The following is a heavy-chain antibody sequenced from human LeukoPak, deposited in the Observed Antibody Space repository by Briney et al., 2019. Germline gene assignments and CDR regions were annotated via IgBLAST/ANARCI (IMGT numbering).Heavy chain of an antibody. Sequence: SETLSLTCTVSGGSISSGGYYWSWIRQPPGKGLEWIGYISHSGSTYYNPSLKSRVTISVDRSNNQFSLKLSSVTAADTAMFYCARAYSSPPNYDYWGQGTLVTVSS. CDR2: ISHSGST. J-gene: IGHJ4*02. CDR3: ARAYSSPPNYDY. V-gene: IGHV4-30-2*01. CDR1: GGSISSGGYY. D-gene: IGHD5-18*01.